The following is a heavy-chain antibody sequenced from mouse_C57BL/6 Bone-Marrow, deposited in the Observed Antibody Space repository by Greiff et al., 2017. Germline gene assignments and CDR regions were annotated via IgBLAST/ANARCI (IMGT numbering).Heavy chain of an antibody. V-gene: IGHV1-19*01. Sequence: EVQLQQSGPVLVKPGASVKMSCKASGYTFTDYYMNWVKQSHGKSLEWIGVINPYNGGTSYNQKFKGKATLTVDKSSSTAYMELNSLTSEDSAVYYCARSGTAQAPGYAMDYWGQGTSVTVSS. J-gene: IGHJ4*01. CDR1: GYTFTDYY. D-gene: IGHD3-2*02. CDR2: INPYNGGT. CDR3: ARSGTAQAPGYAMDY.